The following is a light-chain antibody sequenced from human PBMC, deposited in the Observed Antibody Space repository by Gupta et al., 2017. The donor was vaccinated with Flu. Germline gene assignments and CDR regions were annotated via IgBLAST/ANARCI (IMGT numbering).Light chain of an antibody. J-gene: IGLJ1*01. CDR1: DFGGKN. CDR3: HGVDSSTEHHV. V-gene: IGLV3-21*02. Sequence: YVLTQPPSVSVAPGQTARISWGGSDFGGKNVNWYRQKPGRAPVVVVYGDSDRPSGVPERFSGSKSGGTANLTISRVEGGDEADYYCHGVDSSTEHHVFGSGTKVTVL. CDR2: GDS.